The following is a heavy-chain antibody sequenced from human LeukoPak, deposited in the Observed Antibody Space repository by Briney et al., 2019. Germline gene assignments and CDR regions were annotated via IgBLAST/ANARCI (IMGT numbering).Heavy chain of an antibody. CDR1: AFTFSSYA. CDR2: TSYDESTK. D-gene: IGHD6-19*01. Sequence: GGSLRLSCAASAFTFSSYAMHWVRQAPGKGLEWVAVTSYDESTKHYADSVKGRFTISRDNYKNTLYLQMNSLRADDTAVCYCARDRKWLLTFDLWGQGTLVTVSS. CDR3: ARDRKWLLTFDL. V-gene: IGHV3-30-3*01. J-gene: IGHJ4*02.